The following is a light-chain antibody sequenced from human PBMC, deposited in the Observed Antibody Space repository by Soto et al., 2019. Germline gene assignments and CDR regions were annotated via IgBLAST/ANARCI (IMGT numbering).Light chain of an antibody. CDR3: QQYDNLPIT. V-gene: IGKV1-33*01. CDR1: QDISNY. J-gene: IGKJ5*01. Sequence: DIQMTQSPSSLSASLGDSVTIXXQASQDISNYLNWYQQKPGKAPKLXIYDASNLETGVPSRFSGSGSGTDFTFTISSLQPEDIATYYCQQYDNLPITFGQGTRLEIK. CDR2: DAS.